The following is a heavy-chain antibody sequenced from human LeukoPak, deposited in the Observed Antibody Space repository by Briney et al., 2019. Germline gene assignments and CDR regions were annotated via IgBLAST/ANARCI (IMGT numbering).Heavy chain of an antibody. CDR1: GYTFTSYG. V-gene: IGHV1-18*01. CDR2: ISAYNGNT. D-gene: IGHD3-10*01. Sequence: ASVKVSCKASGYTFTSYGISWVRQAPGQGLEWMGWISAYNGNTNYAQKLQGRVTMTTDTSTSTAYMELRSLRSDDTAVYYCARDKRDFYYGSGNLFDYWGQGTLVTVPS. CDR3: ARDKRDFYYGSGNLFDY. J-gene: IGHJ4*02.